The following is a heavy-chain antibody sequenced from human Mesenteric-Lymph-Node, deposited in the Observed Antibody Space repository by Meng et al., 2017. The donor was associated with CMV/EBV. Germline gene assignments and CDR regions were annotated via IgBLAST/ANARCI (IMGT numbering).Heavy chain of an antibody. CDR1: GFTFSRFE. D-gene: IGHD2-15*01. V-gene: IGHV3-15*01. CDR2: IKSKTDGGTT. Sequence: LSLTCAASGFTFSRFEMNWVRQAPGKGLEWVGRIKSKTDGGTTDYAAPVKGRFTISRDDSKNTLYLQMNSLKTEDTAVYYCTTDLYSGWGQGTLVTVSS. J-gene: IGHJ4*02. CDR3: TTDLYSG.